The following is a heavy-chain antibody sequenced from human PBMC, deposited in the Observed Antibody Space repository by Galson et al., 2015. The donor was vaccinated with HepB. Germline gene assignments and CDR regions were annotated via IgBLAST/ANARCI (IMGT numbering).Heavy chain of an antibody. CDR1: GYTFTGYY. CDR2: INPNSGGT. V-gene: IGHV1-2*02. D-gene: IGHD6-13*01. CDR3: ARASSSWYGYGV. Sequence: SVKVSCKASGYTFTGYYMHWVRQAPGQGLEWMGWINPNSGGTNYAQKFQGRVTMTRDTSISTAYMELSRLRSDDTAVYYCARASSSWYGYGVWGQGTLVTVSS. J-gene: IGHJ4*02.